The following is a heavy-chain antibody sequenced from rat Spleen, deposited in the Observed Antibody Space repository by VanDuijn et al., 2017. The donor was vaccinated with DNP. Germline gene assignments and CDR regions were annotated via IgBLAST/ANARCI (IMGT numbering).Heavy chain of an antibody. D-gene: IGHD1-6*01. Sequence: EVQLQESGPGLVKPSQSLSLTCSVTGYSITRSYRWNWIRKFPGNKMEWIGHISYSGSTSYNPSLKSRISITRDTSKNQFFLQLNSVTTEDTATYYCARDTDYYYDYFDYWGQGIMVKVSS. CDR2: ISYSGST. CDR3: ARDTDYYYDYFDY. CDR1: GYSITRSY. V-gene: IGHV3-1*01. J-gene: IGHJ2*01.